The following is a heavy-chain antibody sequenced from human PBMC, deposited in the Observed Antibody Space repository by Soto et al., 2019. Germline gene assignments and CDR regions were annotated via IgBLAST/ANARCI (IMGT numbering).Heavy chain of an antibody. Sequence: EVQLVESGGGLVQPGGSLRLSCAVSGFTFSTYWMHWVRQAPGKGLVWVSRIDGDGSTTNYADSVKGRFTVSRDNAQNTMYMQMISLRDEDTAGYYCARGVWCSGHNCPFYYWGQGILVPVSS. CDR3: ARGVWCSGHNCPFYY. J-gene: IGHJ4*02. V-gene: IGHV3-74*01. CDR2: IDGDGSTT. CDR1: GFTFSTYW. D-gene: IGHD2-15*01.